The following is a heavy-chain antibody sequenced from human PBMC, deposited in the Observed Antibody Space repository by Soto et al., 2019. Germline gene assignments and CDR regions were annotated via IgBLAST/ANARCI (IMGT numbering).Heavy chain of an antibody. V-gene: IGHV3-15*01. CDR1: GFPFIDAW. Sequence: EVRLVESGGGSVKPGGSLRLSCAASGFPFIDAWMTWVRQAPGKGLQWIGRIRNNADGGTADLAAPVRGRFSISRDDSKDTLYLHMNRLEIHDTAVYFCSTALRRDSALGAYWGQGTLVSVSS. CDR3: STALRRDSALGAY. D-gene: IGHD3-16*01. CDR2: IRNNADGGTA. J-gene: IGHJ4*02.